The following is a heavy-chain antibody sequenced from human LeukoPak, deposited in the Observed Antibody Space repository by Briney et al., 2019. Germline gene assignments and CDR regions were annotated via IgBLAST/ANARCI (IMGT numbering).Heavy chain of an antibody. Sequence: SETLSLTCTVSGGSISSSSYYWGWIRQPPGKGLEWIESIYYSGITYYTPSLKSRVTISVDTSKNQFSLKLSSVTAADTAVYYCARSPLSGGSSHFDYWGQGTLVTVSS. CDR1: GGSISSSSYY. V-gene: IGHV4-39*01. J-gene: IGHJ4*02. CDR2: IYYSGIT. CDR3: ARSPLSGGSSHFDY. D-gene: IGHD2-15*01.